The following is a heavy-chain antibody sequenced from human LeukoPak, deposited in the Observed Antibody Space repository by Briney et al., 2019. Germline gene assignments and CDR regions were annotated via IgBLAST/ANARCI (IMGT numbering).Heavy chain of an antibody. CDR3: AKDRYCSSTSCPIDY. Sequence: GRSLRPSCAASGFTFSSYGMHWVRQAPGKGLEWVAVISYDGSNKYYADSVKGRFTISRDNSKNTLYLQMNSLRAEDTAVYYCAKDRYCSSTSCPIDYWGQGTLVTVSS. J-gene: IGHJ4*02. CDR1: GFTFSSYG. CDR2: ISYDGSNK. D-gene: IGHD2-2*01. V-gene: IGHV3-30*18.